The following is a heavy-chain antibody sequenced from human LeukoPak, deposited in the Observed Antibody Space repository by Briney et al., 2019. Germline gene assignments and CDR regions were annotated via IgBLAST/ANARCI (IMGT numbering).Heavy chain of an antibody. CDR2: ISSSSSYI. J-gene: IGHJ5*02. CDR1: GFTFSSYS. D-gene: IGHD3-16*01. V-gene: IGHV3-21*01. Sequence: PGGSLRLSCAASGFTFSSYSMNWVRQAPGKGLEWVSSISSSSSYIYYADSVKGRFTISRDNAKNSLYLQMNSLRAEDTAVYYCAREGDDVLVWFDPWGQGTLVTVSS. CDR3: AREGDDVLVWFDP.